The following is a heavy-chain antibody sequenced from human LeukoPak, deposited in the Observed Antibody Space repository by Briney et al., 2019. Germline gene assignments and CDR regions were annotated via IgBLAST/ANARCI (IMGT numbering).Heavy chain of an antibody. CDR2: ISSSSSTI. J-gene: IGHJ4*02. V-gene: IGHV3-48*01. Sequence: GGSLRLSCAASGFSFSSQGMNWVRQAPGKGLEWVSYISSSSSTIYYADSVKGRFTVSRDNAKNSLYLQMNSLRVEDTAVYYCARAPYYDFWSGLDYWGQGTLVTVSS. D-gene: IGHD3-3*01. CDR1: GFSFSSQG. CDR3: ARAPYYDFWSGLDY.